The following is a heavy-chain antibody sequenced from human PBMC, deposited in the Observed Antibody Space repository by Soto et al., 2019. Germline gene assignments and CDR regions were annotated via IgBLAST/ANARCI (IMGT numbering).Heavy chain of an antibody. CDR3: ARHISSSSSPLDY. CDR1: GYSFTSYW. J-gene: IGHJ4*02. D-gene: IGHD6-6*01. Sequence: GESLKISCNGSGYSFTSYWISWVRQMPGKGLEWMGRIDPSDSYTNYSPSFQGHVTISADKSISTAYLQWSSLKASDTAMYYCARHISSSSSPLDYWGQGTLVTVSS. CDR2: IDPSDSYT. V-gene: IGHV5-10-1*01.